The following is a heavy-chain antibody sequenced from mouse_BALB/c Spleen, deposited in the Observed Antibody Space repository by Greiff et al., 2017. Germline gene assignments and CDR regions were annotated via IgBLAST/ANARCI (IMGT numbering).Heavy chain of an antibody. CDR1: GFSLTGYG. CDR2: IWGDGST. D-gene: IGHD2-14*01. CDR3: ARDQGYRYDEGDRYAMDY. Sequence: VQLQQSGPGLVAPSQSLSITCTVSGFSLTGYGVNWVRQPPGKGLEWLGMIWGDGSTDYNSALKSRLSISKDNSKSQVFLKMNSLQTDDTARYYCARDQGYRYDEGDRYAMDYWGQGTSVTVSS. J-gene: IGHJ4*01. V-gene: IGHV2-6-7*01.